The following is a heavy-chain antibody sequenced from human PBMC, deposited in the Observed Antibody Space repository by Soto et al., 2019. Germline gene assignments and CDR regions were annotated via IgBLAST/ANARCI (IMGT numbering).Heavy chain of an antibody. CDR2: IIPIFGTA. Sequence: SVKVSCKASGGTFSSYAISWVRQAPGQGLEWMGGIIPIFGTANYAQKFQGRVTITADKSTSTAYMELSSLRSEDTAVYYCAREGTFPPPFFDIWGQGTMVTVSS. V-gene: IGHV1-69*06. CDR3: AREGTFPPPFFDI. CDR1: GGTFSSYA. J-gene: IGHJ3*02. D-gene: IGHD1-7*01.